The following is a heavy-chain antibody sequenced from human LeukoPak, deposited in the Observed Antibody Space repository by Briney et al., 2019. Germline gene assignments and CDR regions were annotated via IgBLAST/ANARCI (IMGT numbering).Heavy chain of an antibody. CDR2: FDPEDGET. CDR3: AKDRPNYYHSNGHYYRRDGDS. Sequence: ASVKVSCTVSGYTLTELSMHWLRQAPGKGLEWMGGFDPEDGETIYAQKFQGRVTMTEDTSTDTAYMELSSLRSEDTAVYYCAKDRPNYYHSNGHYYRRDGDSWGQGTLVTVSS. D-gene: IGHD3-22*01. CDR1: GYTLTELS. J-gene: IGHJ5*01. V-gene: IGHV1-24*01.